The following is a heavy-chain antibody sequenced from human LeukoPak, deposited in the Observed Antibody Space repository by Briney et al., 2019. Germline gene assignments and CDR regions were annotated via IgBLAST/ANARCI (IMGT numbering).Heavy chain of an antibody. CDR2: IIPIFGTA. Sequence: SVKVSCXASGGTFSSYAINWVRQAPGQGLEWMGGIIPIFGTANYAQKFQGRVTITADESTSTAYMELSSLRSEDTAVYYCARGEDSSWYNNYWGQGTLVTVSS. V-gene: IGHV1-69*13. D-gene: IGHD6-13*01. CDR1: GGTFSSYA. J-gene: IGHJ4*02. CDR3: ARGEDSSWYNNY.